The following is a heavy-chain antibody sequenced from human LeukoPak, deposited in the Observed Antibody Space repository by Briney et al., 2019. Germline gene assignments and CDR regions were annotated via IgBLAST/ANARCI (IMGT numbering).Heavy chain of an antibody. CDR3: ARAFQYNYGRGPFDY. Sequence: SETLSLTCTVSGGSMSNYYWTWIRQPPGKGLEWIGHIFWSGTTIHNPSLTSRLTISIDTSRSRFSLKLNSVTAADTAIYYCARAFQYNYGRGPFDYWGQGSLVIVSP. CDR1: GGSMSNYY. J-gene: IGHJ4*02. V-gene: IGHV4-59*01. CDR2: IFWSGTT. D-gene: IGHD5-24*01.